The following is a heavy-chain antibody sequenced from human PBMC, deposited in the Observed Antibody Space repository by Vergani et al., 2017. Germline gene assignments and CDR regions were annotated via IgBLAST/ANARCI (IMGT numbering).Heavy chain of an antibody. Sequence: EVQLVESGGGLVQPGGSLRLSCAASGFLFSDYWLNWVRQSPGGGLEWVANIKQDGSEEFYVDSVKGRFTISRDNSKNTLYLQMNSLRAEDTAVYYCAKDHLSLWYYYYGMDVWGQGTTVTVSS. V-gene: IGHV3-7*03. CDR3: AKDHLSLWYYYYGMDV. D-gene: IGHD3-10*01. J-gene: IGHJ6*02. CDR1: GFLFSDYW. CDR2: IKQDGSEE.